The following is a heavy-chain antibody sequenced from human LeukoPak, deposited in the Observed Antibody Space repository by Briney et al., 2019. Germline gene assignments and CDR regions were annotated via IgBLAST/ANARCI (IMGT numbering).Heavy chain of an antibody. D-gene: IGHD2-21*01. CDR3: WGGGWKKPFDY. V-gene: IGHV1-69*01. CDR2: IIPIFGTA. Sequence: SSVKVSCKSCGGTFSSYAIRWVRQAPGQGREWMGGIIPIFGTADYAQKFQGRVTITADESTSTAYMELSSLRSEDTAVYYCWGGGWKKPFDYWGQGTLVTVSS. J-gene: IGHJ4*02. CDR1: GGTFSSYA.